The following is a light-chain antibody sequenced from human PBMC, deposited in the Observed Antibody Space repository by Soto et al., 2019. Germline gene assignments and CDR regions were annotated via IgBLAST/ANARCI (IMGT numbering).Light chain of an antibody. V-gene: IGKV1-5*03. Sequence: DIQITQSPSTLSASVGDRVTITCRASQYIGKSLAWYQQKPGKAPKLLIYKASNLESEVPSRFSGSGSGTEFTFTISGLQPDDFATYYCQNYNSDLETFGQGTKVEVK. CDR3: QNYNSDLET. J-gene: IGKJ1*01. CDR2: KAS. CDR1: QYIGKS.